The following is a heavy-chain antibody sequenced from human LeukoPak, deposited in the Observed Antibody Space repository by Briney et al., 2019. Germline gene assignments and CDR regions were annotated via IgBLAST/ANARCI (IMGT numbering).Heavy chain of an antibody. D-gene: IGHD1-26*01. CDR2: INGDGSST. J-gene: IGHJ4*02. Sequence: GGSLRLSCVASGFTFSTYSMHWVRQAPGKGLVWVSRINGDGSSTSYADSVNGRFTISRDNAKNTMFLQMNSLRAEDTAVYYCARSTYSGSQNAYWGQGTLVTVSS. V-gene: IGHV3-74*01. CDR3: ARSTYSGSQNAY. CDR1: GFTFSTYS.